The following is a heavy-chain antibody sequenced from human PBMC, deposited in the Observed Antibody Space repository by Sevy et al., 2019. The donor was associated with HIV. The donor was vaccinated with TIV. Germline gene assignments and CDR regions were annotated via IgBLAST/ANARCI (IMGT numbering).Heavy chain of an antibody. CDR2: ISGLSNYI. CDR3: ARDETWDAFDI. CDR1: GFTFSSYE. V-gene: IGHV3-21*01. J-gene: IGHJ3*02. Sequence: GESLKISCAASGFTFSSYEMNWVRQAPGKGLEWVSSISGLSNYIYYADSVQGRFTISRDNAKNSLYLQMNSLTDEDTAVYYCARDETWDAFDIWGQGTMVTVSS.